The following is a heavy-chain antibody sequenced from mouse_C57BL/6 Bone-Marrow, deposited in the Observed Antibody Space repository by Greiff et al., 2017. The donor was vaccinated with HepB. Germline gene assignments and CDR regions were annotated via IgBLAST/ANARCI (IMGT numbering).Heavy chain of an antibody. CDR3: ARGRYFDV. Sequence: EVKLVESGGGLVKPGGSLKLSCAASGFTFSDYGMHWVRQAPEKGLGGVAYISSGSSTIYYADTVKGRFTISRDNAKNTLFLQMTSLRSEDTAMYYCARGRYFDVWGTGTTVTVSS. J-gene: IGHJ1*03. V-gene: IGHV5-17*01. CDR1: GFTFSDYG. CDR2: ISSGSSTI.